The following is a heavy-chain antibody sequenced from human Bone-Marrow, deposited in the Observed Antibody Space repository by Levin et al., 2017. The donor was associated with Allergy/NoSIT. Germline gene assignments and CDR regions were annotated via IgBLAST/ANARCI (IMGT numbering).Heavy chain of an antibody. J-gene: IGHJ4*02. CDR3: AGSYFDY. CDR2: IKQDGSEK. CDR1: GFIFSSFW. V-gene: IGHV3-7*01. Sequence: GESLKISCAASGFIFSSFWMHWVRQAPGKGLEWVANIKQDGSEKYYVDSVKGRFTISRDNAKNSLYLQMNSLRAEDTAVYYCAGSYFDYWGQGSLVTVSS.